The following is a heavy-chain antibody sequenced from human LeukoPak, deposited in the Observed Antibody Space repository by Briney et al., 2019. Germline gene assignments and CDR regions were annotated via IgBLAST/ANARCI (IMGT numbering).Heavy chain of an antibody. Sequence: GGSLRLSCAASGFTFGNSWVHWVRQAPGKGLVWVSLINADGSTTTYADSVKGRFTISRDSARNTMSLQMNSLTIEDTAVYYCVVVVEPPDSDGFDVWGQGTLTTVSS. V-gene: IGHV3-74*01. CDR1: GFTFGNSW. J-gene: IGHJ3*01. CDR2: INADGSTT. D-gene: IGHD1-14*01. CDR3: VVVVEPPDSDGFDV.